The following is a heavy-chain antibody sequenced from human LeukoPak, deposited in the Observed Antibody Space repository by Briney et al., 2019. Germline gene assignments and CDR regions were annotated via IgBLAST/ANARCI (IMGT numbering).Heavy chain of an antibody. D-gene: IGHD3-10*01. CDR1: GGSLRGYF. CDR3: ARGTGNFDH. V-gene: IGHV4-34*01. Sequence: PSETLSLTCAVYGGSLRGYFWTWVRQPPGKGLEWIGEINHSGSTNLNSSLKSRVTISVDTPKNQISLKLNSVTAADTAVYYCARGTGNFDHWGQGTLVTVSS. J-gene: IGHJ4*02. CDR2: INHSGST.